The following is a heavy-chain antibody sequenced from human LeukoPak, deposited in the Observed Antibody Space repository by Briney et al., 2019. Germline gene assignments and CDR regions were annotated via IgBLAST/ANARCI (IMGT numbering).Heavy chain of an antibody. CDR3: ARARVVVVADHFDY. D-gene: IGHD2-15*01. CDR2: IYYSGST. CDR1: GVSISSGDYY. J-gene: IGHJ4*02. V-gene: IGHV4-30-4*02. Sequence: SETLSLTRTVSGVSISSGDYYWSWIRQPPGKGLEWIGYIYYSGSTYYNPSLKSRVTISVDTSKSQFSLKLSSVTAAHTAVYYCARARVVVVADHFDYWGQGTLVTVSS.